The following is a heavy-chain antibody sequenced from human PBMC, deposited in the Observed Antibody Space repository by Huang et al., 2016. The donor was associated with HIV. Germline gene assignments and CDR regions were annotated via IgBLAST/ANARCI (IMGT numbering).Heavy chain of an antibody. J-gene: IGHJ4*02. V-gene: IGHV3-7*01. Sequence: VQLVESGGGLVQPGGSLTLSCAGSEFTLSSYWMTWVRQAPGEGVEWVANINQDGSDKYYVDSVKGRFTITRDNAKNSLYLQMSGLRAEDTAIYYCARNEYFLGRLDFWGQGALVTVSS. CDR3: ARNEYFLGRLDF. D-gene: IGHD3-9*01. CDR2: INQDGSDK. CDR1: EFTLSSYW.